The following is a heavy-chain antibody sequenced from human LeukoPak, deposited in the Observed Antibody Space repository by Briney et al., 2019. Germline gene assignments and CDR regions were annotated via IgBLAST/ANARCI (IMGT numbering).Heavy chain of an antibody. CDR2: IPYDGSNE. CDR3: RRDTRWLQFGYFNN. J-gene: IGHJ4*02. Sequence: GGSLRISCAAPGFTFDTYGMHWVLQAPGKGLDWEAFIPYDGSNEYYADSVKGRFTVSRDSSKNTLYLQMNSLRPEDTVVYYSRRDTRWLQFGYFNNWGQGTLVTVSS. V-gene: IGHV3-30*02. CDR1: GFTFDTYG. D-gene: IGHD5-24*01.